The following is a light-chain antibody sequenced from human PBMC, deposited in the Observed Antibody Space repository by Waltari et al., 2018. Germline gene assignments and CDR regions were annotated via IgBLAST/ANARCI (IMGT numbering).Light chain of an antibody. CDR1: SSDIGGYNF. V-gene: IGLV2-14*03. Sequence: QSALTQPASVSGSPGQSITVSCTGTSSDIGGYNFVSWYQQHPGEAPKLIIYDVNKRPSGVSNRFSGSKSGNTASLTISGLQAEDEADYYCGSYSSSSTLVVFGGGTKLTVL. CDR3: GSYSSSSTLVV. J-gene: IGLJ2*01. CDR2: DVN.